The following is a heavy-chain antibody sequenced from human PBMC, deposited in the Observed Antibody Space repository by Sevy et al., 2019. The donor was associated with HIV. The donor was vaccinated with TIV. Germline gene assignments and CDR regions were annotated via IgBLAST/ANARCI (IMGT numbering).Heavy chain of an antibody. D-gene: IGHD5-12*01. CDR3: AREGGYTDQGMDV. Sequence: GGSLRLSCAASGFTFTNYAMNWVRQAPGKGLEWVSTISGSGGSTYYADSVKGRFTISRDNSKNTLYLQMNNVRAEDTAMYYCAREGGYTDQGMDVWGQGTTVTVSS. J-gene: IGHJ6*02. CDR1: GFTFTNYA. V-gene: IGHV3-23*01. CDR2: ISGSGGST.